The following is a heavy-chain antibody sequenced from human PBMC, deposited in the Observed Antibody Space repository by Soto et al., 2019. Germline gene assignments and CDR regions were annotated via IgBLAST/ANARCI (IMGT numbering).Heavy chain of an antibody. CDR1: GGSISSGDDY. Sequence: PSETLSLTCTVSGGSISSGDDYWTWIRQPPGKGLEWIGFIFYTGSPYYNPSLKSRVAISVDTSKNQFSLNLTSVTAADTAVYFCAGEPKGGPAAGAIGIWGQGTMVTVSS. D-gene: IGHD6-25*01. CDR2: IFYTGSP. J-gene: IGHJ3*02. V-gene: IGHV4-30-4*01. CDR3: AGEPKGGPAAGAIGI.